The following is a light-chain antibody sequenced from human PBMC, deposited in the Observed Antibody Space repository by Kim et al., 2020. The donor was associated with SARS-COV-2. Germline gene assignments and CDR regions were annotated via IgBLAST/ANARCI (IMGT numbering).Light chain of an antibody. CDR1: TIGSKS. J-gene: IGLJ3*02. Sequence: APGKTARIPCGGNTIGSKSVHWYQQKPGQAPVLVIYYDSDRPSGIPERFSGSNSGNTATLTISRVEAGDEADYYCQVWDSSSDHPVFGGGTQLTVL. CDR2: YDS. CDR3: QVWDSSSDHPV. V-gene: IGLV3-21*04.